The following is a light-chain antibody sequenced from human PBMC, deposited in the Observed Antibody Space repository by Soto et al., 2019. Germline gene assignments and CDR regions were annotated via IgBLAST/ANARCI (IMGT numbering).Light chain of an antibody. J-gene: IGKJ1*01. CDR2: DAS. V-gene: IGKV1-5*01. Sequence: DIQMTQSPSTLSASVGDRVTITHRASQSISSWLAWYQQKPGKAPKLLIYDASSLGSGVPSRFGGSGSGTEFTLTTSRLQADDFATYYGQQYNGYPWEFGQVTKVEIK. CDR1: QSISSW. CDR3: QQYNGYPWE.